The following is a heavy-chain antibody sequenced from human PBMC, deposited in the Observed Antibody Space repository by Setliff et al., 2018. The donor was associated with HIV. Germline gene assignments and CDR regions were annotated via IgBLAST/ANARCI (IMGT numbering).Heavy chain of an antibody. D-gene: IGHD6-19*01. CDR2: LFYNGNT. CDR3: ARQSRYPNRAVAGVDY. Sequence: KPSETLSLTCTVSGGSISNNSYYWGWVRQPPGKGLELIGNLFYNGNTYYNPSLKSRVTISVDTSKNQFSLKLSSVTAADTAIYFCARQSRYPNRAVAGVDYWGQGTLVTVSS. J-gene: IGHJ4*02. V-gene: IGHV4-39*01. CDR1: GGSISNNSYY.